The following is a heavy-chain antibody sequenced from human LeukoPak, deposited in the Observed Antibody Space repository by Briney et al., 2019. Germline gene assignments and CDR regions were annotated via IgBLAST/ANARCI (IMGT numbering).Heavy chain of an antibody. Sequence: ASVKVSCKASGYTFTGYYMHWVRQSPGQGLEWMGWINPNSGGTNYAQKFQGRVTMTRDTSISTAYMELSRLRSDDTAVYYCARGLSSWYYYYSYMDVWGKGTTVTVSS. CDR3: ARGLSSWYYYYSYMDV. V-gene: IGHV1-2*02. CDR2: INPNSGGT. D-gene: IGHD6-13*01. CDR1: GYTFTGYY. J-gene: IGHJ6*03.